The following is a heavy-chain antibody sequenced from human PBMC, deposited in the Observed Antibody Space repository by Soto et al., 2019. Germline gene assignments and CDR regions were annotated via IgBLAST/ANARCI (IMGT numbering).Heavy chain of an antibody. D-gene: IGHD6-19*01. Sequence: QVQLVESGGGVVQPGRSLRLSCAASGFTFNSYGMHWVRQAPGKGLEWMAVISYDGSKKYYADSVKGRFTVSRDNSKNTLYLQMTSMRAEDTAVYYCAKEIGYSSGWPFDYWGQGTLVTVSS. CDR2: ISYDGSKK. V-gene: IGHV3-30*18. CDR3: AKEIGYSSGWPFDY. J-gene: IGHJ4*02. CDR1: GFTFNSYG.